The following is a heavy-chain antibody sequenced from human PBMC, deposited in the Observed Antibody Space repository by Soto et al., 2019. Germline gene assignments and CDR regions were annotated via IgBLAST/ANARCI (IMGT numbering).Heavy chain of an antibody. J-gene: IGHJ4*02. V-gene: IGHV1-69*02. D-gene: IGHD3-10*01. Sequence: QVQLVQSGAEVKRPGSSVKVSCKASGDTFNFCSINWVRQAPGLGLEWMGRVNPIVSMSNYAQKFQGRVTMTADKSTSTVYMELGSLRSEHTAIYYCASSYGSGYRAFDYWGKGALVTVYS. CDR2: VNPIVSMS. CDR3: ASSYGSGYRAFDY. CDR1: GDTFNFCS.